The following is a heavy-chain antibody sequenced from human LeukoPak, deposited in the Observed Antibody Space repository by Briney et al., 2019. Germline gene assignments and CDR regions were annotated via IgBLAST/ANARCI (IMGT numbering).Heavy chain of an antibody. CDR3: ARSDPATMMTYFDY. V-gene: IGHV4-61*02. J-gene: IGHJ4*02. D-gene: IGHD5-12*01. CDR1: GGSISSGSYF. CDR2: IYYSGSI. Sequence: PSETLSLTCTVSGGSISSGSYFWSWIRQPAGKGLEWIGRIYYSGSINYNPSLKSRVTISVDTSKNQFSLKLSSVTAADTAVYYCARSDPATMMTYFDYWGQGTLVTVSS.